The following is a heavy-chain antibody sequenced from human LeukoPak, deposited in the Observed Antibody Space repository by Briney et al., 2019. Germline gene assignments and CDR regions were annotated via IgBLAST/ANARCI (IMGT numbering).Heavy chain of an antibody. V-gene: IGHV3-53*01. J-gene: IGHJ6*03. CDR2: IYSGGST. Sequence: GGSLRLSCAASGFTFSSYAMSWVRQAPGKGLEWVSVIYSGGSTYYADSVKGRFTISRDNSKNTLYLQMNSLRAEDTAVYYCARDSGHYYYYMDVWGKGTTVTISS. CDR1: GFTFSSYA. CDR3: ARDSGHYYYYMDV.